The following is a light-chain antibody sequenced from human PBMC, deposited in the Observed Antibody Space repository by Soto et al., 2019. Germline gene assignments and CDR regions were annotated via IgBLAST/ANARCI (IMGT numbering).Light chain of an antibody. J-gene: IGKJ1*01. Sequence: EIVLTQSPGTLSLSPGERATLSCRASQSVSRSYLAWYQQKPGQAPRLLIYGASTRATGIPARFSGSGSGTEFNLTISSLQSEDFAVYYCQQYNNWPPWTFGQGTKVDIK. CDR2: GAS. CDR3: QQYNNWPPWT. CDR1: QSVSRSY. V-gene: IGKV3-15*01.